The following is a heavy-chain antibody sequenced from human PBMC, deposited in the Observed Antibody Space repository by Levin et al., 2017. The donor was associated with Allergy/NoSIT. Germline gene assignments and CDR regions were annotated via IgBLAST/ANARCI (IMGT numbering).Heavy chain of an antibody. CDR2: ISYDETNK. J-gene: IGHJ5*02. Sequence: QSGGSLRLSCAASGFTFSSYAMHWVRQAPGKGLEWVAVISYDETNKYYADSVKGRFTISRDNSKNTLYLQMNSLRAEDTAVYYCARERTTVIMGTDWFDPWGQGTLVTVSS. D-gene: IGHD4-23*01. V-gene: IGHV3-30*04. CDR1: GFTFSSYA. CDR3: ARERTTVIMGTDWFDP.